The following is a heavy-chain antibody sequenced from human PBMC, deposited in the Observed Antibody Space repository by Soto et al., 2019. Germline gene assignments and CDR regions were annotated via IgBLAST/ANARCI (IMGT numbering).Heavy chain of an antibody. CDR2: IYYSGST. V-gene: IGHV4-59*01. CDR1: GGSMSSYY. D-gene: IGHD3-10*01. J-gene: IGHJ5*02. Sequence: QVQLQESGPGLVKPSETLSLTCTVSGGSMSSYYWSWIRQPPGKGLEWIGYIYYSGSTIYNPSLKSRVTIAVDTSKNPFSLKLSSVTAADPAVYYCARYGSGSSVWFDPWGQGTLVTVSS. CDR3: ARYGSGSSVWFDP.